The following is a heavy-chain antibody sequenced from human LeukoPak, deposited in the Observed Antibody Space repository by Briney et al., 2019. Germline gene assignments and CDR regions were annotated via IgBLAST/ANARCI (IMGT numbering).Heavy chain of an antibody. CDR1: GYTFTSYD. V-gene: IGHV1-8*03. CDR3: ARGPTFAVASRSWRVGNY. D-gene: IGHD6-13*01. Sequence: GASVKVSCKASGYTFTSYDINWVRQAPGQGLEWMGWMNPNSGNTGYAQKFQGRVTITRNTSISTAYMELSTLRSEDTAVYYCARGPTFAVASRSWRVGNYWGQGALVTDSP. CDR2: MNPNSGNT. J-gene: IGHJ4*02.